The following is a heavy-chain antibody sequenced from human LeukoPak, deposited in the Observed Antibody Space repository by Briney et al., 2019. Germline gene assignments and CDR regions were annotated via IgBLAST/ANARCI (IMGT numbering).Heavy chain of an antibody. V-gene: IGHV3-74*01. CDR1: GFTISGYW. CDR2: ISGDGSIT. D-gene: IGHD3-10*01. CDR3: ARESISLLWFGELLSRYYYYGMDV. J-gene: IGHJ6*02. Sequence: GGSLGLSCAASGFTISGYWMHWVRQAPGKGLVWVSRISGDGSITAYADSVKGRFTISRDNSKNTLYLQMNSLRAEDTAVYYCARESISLLWFGELLSRYYYYGMDVWGQGTTVTVSS.